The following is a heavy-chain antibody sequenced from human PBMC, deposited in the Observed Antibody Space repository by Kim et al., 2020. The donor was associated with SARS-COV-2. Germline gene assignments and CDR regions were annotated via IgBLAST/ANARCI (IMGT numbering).Heavy chain of an antibody. CDR2: VSANKGNT. J-gene: IGHJ4*02. CDR1: GYNFAIFG. Sequence: ASVKVSCKTSGYNFAIFGVTWVRQAPGQGLEWMGWVSANKGNTDHAQKFQDRVTMTRDTLTTTAYMELRSLTSDDTAVYYCARGIWTNNLDYWGQGTLVTVSS. CDR3: ARGIWTNNLDY. D-gene: IGHD2-15*01. V-gene: IGHV1-18*01.